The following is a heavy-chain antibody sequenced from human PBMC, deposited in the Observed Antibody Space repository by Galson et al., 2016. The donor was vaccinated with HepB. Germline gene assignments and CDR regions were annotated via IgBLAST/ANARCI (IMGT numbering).Heavy chain of an antibody. D-gene: IGHD2-15*01. CDR1: GGTFSSYA. CDR2: IIPILGIA. J-gene: IGHJ4*02. CDR3: ASQNPIDPYCSGGSCFTRFDY. Sequence: SVKVSCKASGGTFSSYAISWVRQAPGQGLEWMGGIIPILGIANYAQKFQGRVTITADKSTSTAYMELSSLNSENTAVYYCASQNPIDPYCSGGSCFTRFDYWGQGTLGTVSS. V-gene: IGHV1-69*10.